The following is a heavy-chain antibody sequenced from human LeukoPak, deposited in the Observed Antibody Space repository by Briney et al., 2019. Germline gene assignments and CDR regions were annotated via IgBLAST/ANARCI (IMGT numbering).Heavy chain of an antibody. V-gene: IGHV4-38-2*02. CDR2: IYHSGST. Sequence: SETLSLTCTVSGYSISSGYYWGWIRQPPGKGLEWIGSIYHSGSTNYNPSLKSRVTISVDTSKNQFSLKLSSVTAADTAVYYCARASGYSYGHFDYWGQGTLVTVSS. CDR3: ARASGYSYGHFDY. D-gene: IGHD5-18*01. CDR1: GYSISSGYY. J-gene: IGHJ4*02.